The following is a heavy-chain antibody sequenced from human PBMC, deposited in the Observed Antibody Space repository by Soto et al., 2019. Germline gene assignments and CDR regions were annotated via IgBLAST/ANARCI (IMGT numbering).Heavy chain of an antibody. Sequence: PSETLSLTCAVYGGSFSGYYWSWIRQPPGKGLEWIGETNHSGSTNYNPSLKSRVTISVDTSKNQFSLKLSSVTAADTAVYYCARRLLWFGELGMDVWGKGTTVTVSS. J-gene: IGHJ6*03. D-gene: IGHD3-10*01. V-gene: IGHV4-34*01. CDR1: GGSFSGYY. CDR2: TNHSGST. CDR3: ARRLLWFGELGMDV.